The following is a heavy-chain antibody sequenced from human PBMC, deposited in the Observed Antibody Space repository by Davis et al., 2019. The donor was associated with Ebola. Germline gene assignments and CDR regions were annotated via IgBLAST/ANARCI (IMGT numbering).Heavy chain of an antibody. V-gene: IGHV3-7*01. CDR2: IRPDGGDK. CDR1: GFTFTGHW. CDR3: ARDIPQKGGFDP. Sequence: GESLKISCTASGFTFTGHWMTWVRQAPGKGLEWVANIRPDGGDKNYVDSVKGRFTISRDNAKNSLYLQMNSLRAEDTALYYCARDIPQKGGFDPWGQGTLVAVST. J-gene: IGHJ5*02.